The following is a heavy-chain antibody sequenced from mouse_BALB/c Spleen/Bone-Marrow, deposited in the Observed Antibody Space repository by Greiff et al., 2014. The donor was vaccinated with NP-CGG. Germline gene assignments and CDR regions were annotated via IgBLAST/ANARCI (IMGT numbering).Heavy chain of an antibody. Sequence: VQLQQSGAELVKPGASVKLSCTASGFNIKDTYMHWVKQRPEQGLEWIGRIDPANGNTKYDPKFQGKATITADTSSNTAYLQLSSLTSEDTAVYYCARIYYRYDVPWFVYWGQGTLVTVSA. D-gene: IGHD2-14*01. J-gene: IGHJ3*01. CDR2: IDPANGNT. V-gene: IGHV14-3*02. CDR1: GFNIKDTY. CDR3: ARIYYRYDVPWFVY.